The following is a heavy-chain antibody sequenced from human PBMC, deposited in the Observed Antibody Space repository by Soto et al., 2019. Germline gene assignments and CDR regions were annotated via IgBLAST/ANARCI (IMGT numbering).Heavy chain of an antibody. D-gene: IGHD3-10*02. J-gene: IGHJ6*03. CDR3: ARAGFCPGFYSMDV. CDR1: GGSFSGYY. CDR2: ITHSGST. Sequence: QVQLQQWGAGPLKPSETLSLTCAVYGGSFSGYYWIWIRQPPGKGLEWIGEITHSGSTNYNPSLKSRVNISVDTSKTQSSLKLTSVTAADTAVYYCARAGFCPGFYSMDVWGKGTTVTVSS. V-gene: IGHV4-34*01.